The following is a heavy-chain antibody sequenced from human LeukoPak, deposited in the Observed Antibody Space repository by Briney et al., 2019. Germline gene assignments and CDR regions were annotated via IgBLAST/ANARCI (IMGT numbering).Heavy chain of an antibody. V-gene: IGHV4-34*01. J-gene: IGHJ6*02. D-gene: IGHD2-2*03. Sequence: SETLSLTCAVYGGSFSGYYWSWIRQPPGKGLEWIGEIKHSGSTNYNPSLKSRVTISVDTSKNQFSLKLSSVTAADTAVYYCARGSGYCSSTSCTWYYYYYGMDVWGQGTTVIVSS. CDR1: GGSFSGYY. CDR2: IKHSGST. CDR3: ARGSGYCSSTSCTWYYYYYGMDV.